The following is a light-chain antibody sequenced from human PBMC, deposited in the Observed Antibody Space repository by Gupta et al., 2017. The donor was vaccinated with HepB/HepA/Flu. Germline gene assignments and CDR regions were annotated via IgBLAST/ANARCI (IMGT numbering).Light chain of an antibody. Sequence: QSVLTQPPSASGTPGQRVAISCSGSRSNIRTNSVNWYQQLPGTAPKLLIYSNYARPSGVPDRPSGSKSGPSASLAISGLQSEDEANYYCAAWDDSLNGVVFGGGPKLTVL. CDR3: AAWDDSLNGVV. CDR1: RSNIRTNS. V-gene: IGLV1-44*01. J-gene: IGLJ2*01. CDR2: SNY.